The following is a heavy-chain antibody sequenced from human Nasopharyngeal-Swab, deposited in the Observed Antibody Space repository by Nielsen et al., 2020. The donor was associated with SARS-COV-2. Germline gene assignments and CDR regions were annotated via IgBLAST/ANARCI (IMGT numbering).Heavy chain of an antibody. J-gene: IGHJ3*02. D-gene: IGHD4-17*01. CDR2: IGTAGDT. V-gene: IGHV3-13*01. CDR3: AREEVTTGALDI. CDR1: GFTFSSYD. Sequence: GGSLRLSCAASGFTFSSYDMHWVRQATGKGLEWVSAIGTAGDTYYPGSVKGRFTISRENAKNSLYLQMNSLRAGDTAVYYCAREEVTTGALDIWGQGTMVTVSS.